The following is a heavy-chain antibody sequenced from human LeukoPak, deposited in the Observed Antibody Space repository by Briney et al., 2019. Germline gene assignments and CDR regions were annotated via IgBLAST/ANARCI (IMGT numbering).Heavy chain of an antibody. CDR2: IWYDGSKK. J-gene: IGHJ4*02. Sequence: TGGSLRLSCAASGYTFSSHGIHWVRQAPGKGLEWVSVIWYDGSKKYYSDSVKGRFTVSRDNSKNMVCLEMNSLRVEDTAVYYCTRVYGNWGTFDAWGQGTLVTVSS. V-gene: IGHV3-33*01. CDR1: GYTFSSHG. CDR3: TRVYGNWGTFDA. D-gene: IGHD7-27*01.